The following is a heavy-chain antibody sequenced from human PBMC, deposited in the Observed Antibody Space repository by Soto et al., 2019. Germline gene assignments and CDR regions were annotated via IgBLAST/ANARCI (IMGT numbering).Heavy chain of an antibody. V-gene: IGHV3-30-3*01. CDR2: ISYDGSNK. CDR1: GFTFSSYA. J-gene: IGHJ6*02. CDR3: ARATPHYYYGMDV. Sequence: QVQLVESGGGVVQPGRSLRLSCAASGFTFSSYAMHWVRQAPGKGLEWVAVISYDGSNKYYADSVKGRFTISRDNSKNTLYLQMNSLRAADTAVSYCARATPHYYYGMDVWGQGTTVTVSS.